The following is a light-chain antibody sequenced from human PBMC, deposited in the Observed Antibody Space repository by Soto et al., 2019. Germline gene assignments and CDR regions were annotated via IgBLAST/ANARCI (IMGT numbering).Light chain of an antibody. J-gene: IGKJ3*01. CDR3: QQYGSSPPVT. Sequence: EIVLTQSPGTLSLSPGERATLYCRASQSVSSGYLAWYQQKPGQPPRVLIYETSSRATGIPDRFSGSGSGTDFTLTISSLEPEDFAVYYCQQYGSSPPVTFGPGTKVDIK. V-gene: IGKV3-20*01. CDR2: ETS. CDR1: QSVSSGY.